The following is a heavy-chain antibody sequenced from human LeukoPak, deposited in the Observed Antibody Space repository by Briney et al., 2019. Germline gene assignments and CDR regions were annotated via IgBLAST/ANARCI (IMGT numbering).Heavy chain of an antibody. D-gene: IGHD5-18*01. V-gene: IGHV4-34*01. Sequence: SETLSLTCAVYGGSFSGYYWSWIRQPPGKGLEWIGEINHSGSTNYNPSLKSRVTISVDTSKNQFSLKLSSVTAADTAVYYCARRRYSYGYMDAFDIWGQGTMVTVSS. CDR1: GGSFSGYY. CDR3: ARRRYSYGYMDAFDI. CDR2: INHSGST. J-gene: IGHJ3*02.